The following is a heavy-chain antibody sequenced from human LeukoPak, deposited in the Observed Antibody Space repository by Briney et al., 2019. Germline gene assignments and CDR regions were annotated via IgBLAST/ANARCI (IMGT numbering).Heavy chain of an antibody. CDR3: ARERGIAVAGTDY. D-gene: IGHD6-19*01. CDR1: GFTFSSYS. V-gene: IGHV3-21*01. J-gene: IGHJ4*02. Sequence: GGSLRLSCAASGFTFSSYSMNWVRQAPGKGLEWVSSISSSSSYIYYADSVKGRFTISRDNAKNSLYLQMNSLRAEDTAVYYCARERGIAVAGTDYWGQGTLVTVS. CDR2: ISSSSSYI.